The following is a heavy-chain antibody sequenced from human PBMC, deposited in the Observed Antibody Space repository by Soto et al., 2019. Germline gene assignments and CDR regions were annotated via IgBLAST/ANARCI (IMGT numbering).Heavy chain of an antibody. CDR1: GGSISSSSYY. V-gene: IGHV4-39*01. J-gene: IGHJ5*02. D-gene: IGHD6-19*01. CDR3: ARSGYSSGWYEYRGWFDP. Sequence: ASETLSLTCTVSGGSISSSSYYWGWIRQPPGKGLEWIGSIYYSGSTYYNPSLKSRVTISVDTSKNQFSLKLSSVTAADTAVYYCARSGYSSGWYEYRGWFDPWGQGTLVTVSS. CDR2: IYYSGST.